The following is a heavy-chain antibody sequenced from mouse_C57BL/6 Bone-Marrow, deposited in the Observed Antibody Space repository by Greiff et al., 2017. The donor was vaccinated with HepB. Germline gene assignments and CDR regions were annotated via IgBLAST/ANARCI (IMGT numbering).Heavy chain of an antibody. J-gene: IGHJ2*01. CDR2: IDPGNGDT. CDR3: TTGRSDY. V-gene: IGHV14-4*01. Sequence: EVQLQQSGAELVRPGASVKLSCTASGFNIKDDYMHWVKQRPEQGLEWIGWIDPGNGDTEYATKFQGKATITADTSSNTAYLQLSSLTSEDTAVYYCTTGRSDYWGQGTTLTVSS. CDR1: GFNIKDDY.